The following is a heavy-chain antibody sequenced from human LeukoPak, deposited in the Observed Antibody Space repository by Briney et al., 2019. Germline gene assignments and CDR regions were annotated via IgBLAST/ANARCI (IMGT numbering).Heavy chain of an antibody. Sequence: PGGTLRLSCAASGFTFSSYGMSWVRQAPGKGLEWVSAISGSGGSTYYADSVKGRFTISRDNSKNTLYLQMNSLRAEDTAVYYCAKDFELFSQTRIAAASPFDYWGQGTLVTVSS. V-gene: IGHV3-23*01. CDR3: AKDFELFSQTRIAAASPFDY. D-gene: IGHD6-13*01. J-gene: IGHJ4*02. CDR1: GFTFSSYG. CDR2: ISGSGGST.